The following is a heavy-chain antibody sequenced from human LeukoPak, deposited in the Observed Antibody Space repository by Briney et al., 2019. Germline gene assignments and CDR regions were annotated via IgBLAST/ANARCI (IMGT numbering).Heavy chain of an antibody. CDR1: GDSVSSNSAA. CDR3: AREDYVWGSYRSGDWFDP. D-gene: IGHD3-16*02. J-gene: IGHJ5*02. CDR2: TYYRSKWYN. V-gene: IGHV6-1*01. Sequence: SQTLSLTCAISGDSVSSNSAAWNWIRQSPSRGLEWLGRTYYRSKWYNDYAVSVKSRITINPDTSKNQFSLQLNSVTPEDTAVYYCAREDYVWGSYRSGDWFDPWGQGTLVTVSS.